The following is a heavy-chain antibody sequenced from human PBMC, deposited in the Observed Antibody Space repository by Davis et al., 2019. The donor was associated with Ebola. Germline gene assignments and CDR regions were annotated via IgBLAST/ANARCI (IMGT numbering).Heavy chain of an antibody. CDR1: GFTFSSYG. J-gene: IGHJ4*02. CDR2: ISHDGSNK. V-gene: IGHV3-30*18. D-gene: IGHD3-9*01. CDR3: AKDQATYYDILTGYPQYYFNY. Sequence: GESLKISCAASGFTFSSYGMYWVRQAPGKGLEWVAVISHDGSNKSYAVSAKGRFTISRDNSKITLYLQMNSRRAEDTVVYYCAKDQATYYDILTGYPQYYFNYWGQGTLVTVSS.